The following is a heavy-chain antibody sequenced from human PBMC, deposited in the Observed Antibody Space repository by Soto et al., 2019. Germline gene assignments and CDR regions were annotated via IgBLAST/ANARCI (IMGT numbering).Heavy chain of an antibody. D-gene: IGHD6-19*01. CDR1: GYTFTSYD. CDR2: MNPNSGNT. V-gene: IGHV1-8*01. Sequence: QVQLVQSGAEVKKPGASVKVSCKASGYTFTSYDINWVRQATGQGLEWMGWMNPNSGNTGYSQKFQGRVTMTTSTSISTGCMELSSLRSEETPVYYCARESQWLIDYWCQGSLVTVSS. CDR3: ARESQWLIDY. J-gene: IGHJ4*02.